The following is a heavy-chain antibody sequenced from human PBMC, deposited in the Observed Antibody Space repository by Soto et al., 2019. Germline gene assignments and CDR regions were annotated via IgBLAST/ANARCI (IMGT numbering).Heavy chain of an antibody. CDR3: ARDSLALFDS. Sequence: SETLSLTCTVCDGSVSSGNYYWTWIRQPPGKGLEWIGYIYSSGTTLYNPSLKSRVSISVDRSMNQFSLKLSSVTAADTAVYYCARDSLALFDSWGQGTVVTVSS. V-gene: IGHV4-61*01. CDR1: DGSVSSGNYY. D-gene: IGHD5-12*01. CDR2: IYSSGTT. J-gene: IGHJ4*02.